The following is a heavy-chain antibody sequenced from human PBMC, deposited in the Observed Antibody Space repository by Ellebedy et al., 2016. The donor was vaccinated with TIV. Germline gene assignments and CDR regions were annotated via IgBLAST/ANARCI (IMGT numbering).Heavy chain of an antibody. V-gene: IGHV3-53*01. CDR1: GFSVSSNH. CDR3: AKERDGGTEVAVDY. D-gene: IGHD4-23*01. J-gene: IGHJ4*02. CDR2: IYKSGNT. Sequence: GESLKISXAASGFSVSSNHMSWVRQAPGKGPEWGSVIYKSGNTNYADSVKGRFTISRDNSQNTLFLQMNSLRAEDTAVYYCAKERDGGTEVAVDYWGQGTLVTVSS.